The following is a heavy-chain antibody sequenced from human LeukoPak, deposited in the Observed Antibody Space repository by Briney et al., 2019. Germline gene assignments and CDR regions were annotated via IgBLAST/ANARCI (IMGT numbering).Heavy chain of an antibody. D-gene: IGHD4-17*01. J-gene: IGHJ5*02. CDR2: INHSGST. Sequence: SETLSLTCAVYGGSFSGYYWSWIRQPPGKGLEWIGEINHSGSTNYNPSLKSRVTISVDTSKNQFSLKLSSVTAADTAVYYCAKMDDYGWFDPWGQGTLVTVSS. CDR3: AKMDDYGWFDP. V-gene: IGHV4-34*01. CDR1: GGSFSGYY.